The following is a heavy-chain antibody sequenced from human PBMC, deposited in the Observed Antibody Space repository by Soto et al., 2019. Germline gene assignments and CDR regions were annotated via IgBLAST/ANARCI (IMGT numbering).Heavy chain of an antibody. CDR2: IYYSGST. J-gene: IGHJ6*02. Sequence: SETLSLTCTVSGGSISSYYWSWIRQPPGKGLEWIGYIYYSGSTNYNPSLKSRVTISVDTSKNQFSLKLSSVTAADTAVYYCARDDSDEPTSYGLAVWGQGTTVTVSS. CDR1: GGSISSYY. D-gene: IGHD1-26*01. CDR3: ARDDSDEPTSYGLAV. V-gene: IGHV4-59*01.